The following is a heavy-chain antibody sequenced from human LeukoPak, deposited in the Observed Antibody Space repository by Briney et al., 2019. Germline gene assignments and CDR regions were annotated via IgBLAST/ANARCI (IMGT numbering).Heavy chain of an antibody. Sequence: ASVTVSCKGSVYTFPSHGIRWLRQPPGQGLEGMGRISAYNGNTNYAQKLQGRVTMTTDTSTSTAYMELRSLRSDDTAVYYCARTFIAAAGTNWFDPWGQGTLVTVSS. CDR2: ISAYNGNT. V-gene: IGHV1-18*01. D-gene: IGHD6-13*01. J-gene: IGHJ5*02. CDR1: VYTFPSHG. CDR3: ARTFIAAAGTNWFDP.